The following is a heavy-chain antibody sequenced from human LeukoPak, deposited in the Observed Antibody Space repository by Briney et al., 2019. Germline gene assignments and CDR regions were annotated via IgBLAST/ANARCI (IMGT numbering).Heavy chain of an antibody. CDR2: ISGSGGST. J-gene: IGHJ4*02. Sequence: GGSLRLSCAASGFTFSSYSMNWVRQAPGKGLEWVSAISGSGGSTYYADSVKGRFTISRDNSKNTLYLQMNSLRAEDTAVYYCAKDEQSSSGNYFDYWGQGTLVTVSS. CDR3: AKDEQSSSGNYFDY. D-gene: IGHD6-13*01. V-gene: IGHV3-23*01. CDR1: GFTFSSYS.